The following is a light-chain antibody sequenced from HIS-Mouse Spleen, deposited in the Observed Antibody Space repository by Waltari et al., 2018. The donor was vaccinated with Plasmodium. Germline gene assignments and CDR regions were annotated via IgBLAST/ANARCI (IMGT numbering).Light chain of an antibody. CDR3: QQYNNWSFT. V-gene: IGKV3-15*01. CDR1: HSVSSN. J-gene: IGKJ3*01. CDR2: GAS. Sequence: EIVMTQSPATLSVSPGERATLSCRASHSVSSNVAWYQQKPGQAPRLLIYGASTRATGIPARFSGSGSGTEFTLTISSLQSEDFAVYYCQQYNNWSFTFGPGTKVDIK.